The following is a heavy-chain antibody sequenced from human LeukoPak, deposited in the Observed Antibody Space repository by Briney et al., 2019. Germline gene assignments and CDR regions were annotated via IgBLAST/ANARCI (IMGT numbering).Heavy chain of an antibody. CDR1: GFTFSSYS. Sequence: GRSLRLSCAASGFTFSSYSMNWVRQAPGKGLEWVSYISSSSSTIYYADSVKGRFTISRDNAKNSLYLQMNSLRAEDTAVYYCARAQGSTSVRWYYMDVWGKGTTVTVSS. CDR2: ISSSSSTI. V-gene: IGHV3-48*01. J-gene: IGHJ6*03. CDR3: ARAQGSTSVRWYYMDV. D-gene: IGHD2-2*01.